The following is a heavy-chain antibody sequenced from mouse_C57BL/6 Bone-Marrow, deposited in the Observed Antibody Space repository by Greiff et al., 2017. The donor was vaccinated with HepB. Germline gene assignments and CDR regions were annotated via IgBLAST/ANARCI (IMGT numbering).Heavy chain of an antibody. CDR1: GYTFTSYW. CDR2: IDPSDSYT. J-gene: IGHJ2*01. V-gene: IGHV1-50*01. Sequence: QVQLQQPGAELVKPGASVKLSCKASGYTFTSYWMQWVKQRPGQGLEWIGEIDPSDSYTNYNQKFKGKATLTVDTSSSTAYMQLSSLTSEDPAVYYCARDGSITTVVATNFDYWGQGTTLTVSS. CDR3: ARDGSITTVVATNFDY. D-gene: IGHD1-1*01.